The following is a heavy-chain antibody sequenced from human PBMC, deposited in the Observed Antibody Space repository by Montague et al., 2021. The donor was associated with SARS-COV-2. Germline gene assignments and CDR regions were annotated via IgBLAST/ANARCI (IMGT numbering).Heavy chain of an antibody. CDR3: ARVGFYTESYYDY. V-gene: IGHV4-31*03. D-gene: IGHD1-26*01. J-gene: IGHJ4*02. CDR2: IFHSGST. Sequence: TLSLTCTVSGDSLNNDVYYWSWVRQPPGKGLEWIGNIFHSGSTNFNPSLKSRITMSADTSTNQFSLHLGSVAAADTAVYFCARVGFYTESYYDYWGRGTLVTVSA. CDR1: GDSLNNDVYY.